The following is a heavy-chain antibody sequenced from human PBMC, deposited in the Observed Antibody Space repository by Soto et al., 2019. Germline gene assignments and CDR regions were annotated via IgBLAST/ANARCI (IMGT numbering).Heavy chain of an antibody. CDR3: ARVLFSGSYGMDV. CDR1: GGSISIGGYY. CDR2: IYYSGST. J-gene: IGHJ6*02. Sequence: SETLSLTCTVSGGSISIGGYYWSCIRQHPGKGLEWIGYIYYSGSTYYNPSLKSRVTISVDTSKNQFSLKLSSVTAADTAVYYCARVLFSGSYGMDVWGQGTTVTVSS. D-gene: IGHD1-26*01. V-gene: IGHV4-31*03.